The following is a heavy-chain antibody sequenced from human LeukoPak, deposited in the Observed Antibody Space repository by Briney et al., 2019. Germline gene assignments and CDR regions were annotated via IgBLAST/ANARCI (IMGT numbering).Heavy chain of an antibody. D-gene: IGHD6-13*01. J-gene: IGHJ4*02. CDR3: AKDGDSGSWYSYNYFDH. CDR2: ISYDGSNK. V-gene: IGHV3-30*04. Sequence: GGSLRLSCAASGFTFSSYAMHWVRQAPGKGLEWVAVISYDGSNKYYADSVKGRFTISRDNSKNTLYLQMNSLRAEDTAVYYCAKDGDSGSWYSYNYFDHWGQGTLVTVSS. CDR1: GFTFSSYA.